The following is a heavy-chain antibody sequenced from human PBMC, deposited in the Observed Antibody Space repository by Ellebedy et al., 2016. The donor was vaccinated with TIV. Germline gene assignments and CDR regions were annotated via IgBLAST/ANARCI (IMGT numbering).Heavy chain of an antibody. CDR2: ISSSSSYI. Sequence: PGGSLRLSCAASGFTFSSYSMNWVRQAPGKGLECVSSISSSSSYIYYADSVKGRFTISRDNAKNSLYLQMNSLRAEDTAVYYCAREDSSSFWYYGMDVWGQGTTVTVSS. CDR3: AREDSSSFWYYGMDV. CDR1: GFTFSSYS. J-gene: IGHJ6*02. V-gene: IGHV3-21*01. D-gene: IGHD6-13*01.